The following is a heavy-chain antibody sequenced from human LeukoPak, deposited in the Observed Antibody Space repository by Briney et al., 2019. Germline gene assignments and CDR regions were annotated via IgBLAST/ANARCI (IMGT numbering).Heavy chain of an antibody. J-gene: IGHJ4*02. CDR2: ISGSGGST. D-gene: IGHD5/OR15-5a*01. Sequence: GGSLRLSCAASGFTFSSYAMSWVRQAPGKGLEWVSAISGSGGSTYYADSVKGRFTISRDNSKNTLYLQMNRLRAEDTAVYYCAKREVSVKGFDYWGQGTLVTVSS. CDR1: GFTFSSYA. V-gene: IGHV3-23*01. CDR3: AKREVSVKGFDY.